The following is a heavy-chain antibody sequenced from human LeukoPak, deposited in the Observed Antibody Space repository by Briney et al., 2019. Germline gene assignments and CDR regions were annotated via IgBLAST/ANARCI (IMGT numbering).Heavy chain of an antibody. CDR1: GYTFTSYG. D-gene: IGHD6-13*01. CDR2: ISAYNGNT. Sequence: ASVKVSCKASGYTFTSYGISWVRQAPGQGLEWMGWISAYNGNTNYAQKLQGRVTMTTDTSTSTAYMELRSLRSDDTAVYYCARDRRRIAAAGNIDYWGQGTLVTVSS. V-gene: IGHV1-18*01. CDR3: ARDRRRIAAAGNIDY. J-gene: IGHJ4*02.